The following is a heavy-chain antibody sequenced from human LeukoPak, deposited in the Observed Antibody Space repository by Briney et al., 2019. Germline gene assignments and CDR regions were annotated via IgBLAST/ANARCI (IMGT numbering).Heavy chain of an antibody. D-gene: IGHD3-3*01. CDR1: GGTFSNYA. Sequence: SVKVSCKASGGTFSNYAISWVRQAPGQGLEWMGGIIPIFGTANYAQKFQGRVTITTDESTSTAYMELSSLRSEDTAVYYCAREGIFGARSQAHWGQGTLVTVSS. CDR3: AREGIFGARSQAH. CDR2: IIPIFGTA. V-gene: IGHV1-69*05. J-gene: IGHJ4*02.